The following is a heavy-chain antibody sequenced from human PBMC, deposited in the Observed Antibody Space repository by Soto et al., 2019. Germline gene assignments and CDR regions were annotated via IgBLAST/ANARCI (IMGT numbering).Heavy chain of an antibody. Sequence: VQLVESGGGVVQPGSSLRLSCATSGFTFSNYGMHWVRQAPGKGLEWVAVTRHDGTNKYYADSVKGRFTISRDNSKNTVHLQMNSLRGEDTAVYYCARDLSGPLDYWGQGTLVTVSS. CDR2: TRHDGTNK. CDR1: GFTFSNYG. CDR3: ARDLSGPLDY. V-gene: IGHV3-33*01. J-gene: IGHJ4*02.